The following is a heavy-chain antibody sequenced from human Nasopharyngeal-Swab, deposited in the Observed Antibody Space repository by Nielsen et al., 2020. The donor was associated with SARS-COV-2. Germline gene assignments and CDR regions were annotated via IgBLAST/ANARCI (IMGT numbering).Heavy chain of an antibody. J-gene: IGHJ4*02. Sequence: WIRQPPGKGLEWVSAISGSGGSTYYADSVKGRFTISRGNSKNTLYLQMNSLRAEDTAVYYCAKNPPFSDYFDYWGQGTLVTVSS. CDR2: ISGSGGST. CDR3: AKNPPFSDYFDY. V-gene: IGHV3-23*01.